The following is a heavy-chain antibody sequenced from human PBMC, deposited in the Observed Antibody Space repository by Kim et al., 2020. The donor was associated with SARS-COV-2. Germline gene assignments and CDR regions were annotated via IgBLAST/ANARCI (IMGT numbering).Heavy chain of an antibody. V-gene: IGHV1-2*02. CDR2: INPNSGGT. Sequence: DSVKVSCKASGYTFTNYFIHWVRQAPGQGLEWMGWINPNSGGTHYAQNFRGRVTVTRGTSITTAYMELSWLTSDDTALYYCARDRGPLRFCAGGSCYSDGYFDFWGQGTLVTVSS. CDR1: GYTFTNYF. CDR3: ARDRGPLRFCAGGSCYSDGYFDF. D-gene: IGHD2-15*01. J-gene: IGHJ4*02.